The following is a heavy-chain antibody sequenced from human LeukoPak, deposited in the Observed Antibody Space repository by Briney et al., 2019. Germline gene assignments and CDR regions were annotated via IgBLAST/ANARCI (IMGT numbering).Heavy chain of an antibody. CDR3: AKGGRYCSSTGCYYFDY. CDR1: GFTFSSYA. D-gene: IGHD2-2*01. V-gene: IGHV3-23*01. CDR2: ISGSGGST. Sequence: GGSLRLSCAASGFTFSSYAMSWVRQAPGKGLEWVSAISGSGGSTYYAASVKGRFTISRDNSKNTLYLQMNSLRAEDTAVYYCAKGGRYCSSTGCYYFDYWGQGTLVTVSS. J-gene: IGHJ4*02.